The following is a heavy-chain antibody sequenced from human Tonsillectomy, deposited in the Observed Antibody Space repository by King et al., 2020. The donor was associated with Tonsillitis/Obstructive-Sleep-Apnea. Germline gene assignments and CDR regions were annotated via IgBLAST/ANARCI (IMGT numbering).Heavy chain of an antibody. Sequence: VQLQESGPGLVKPSETLSLTCTVSGGSISSYYWSWIRQPPGKGLEWIGYIYYSGSTNYNPSLKSRVTISVDTSKNQFSLKLSPVTAADTAVYYCARDGDYYYYMDVWGKGTTVTVSS. CDR3: ARDGDYYYYMDV. CDR2: IYYSGST. D-gene: IGHD3-10*01. J-gene: IGHJ6*03. CDR1: GGSISSYY. V-gene: IGHV4-59*01.